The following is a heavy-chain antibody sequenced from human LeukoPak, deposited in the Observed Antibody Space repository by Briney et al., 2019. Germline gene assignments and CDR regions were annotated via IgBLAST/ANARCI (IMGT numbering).Heavy chain of an antibody. Sequence: GGSLRLSCAGSGFTFSSYWMSWVRQAPGKGLEWVANINQDGGNKYYVDSVRGRFAISRDNAENSVYLQMNSMRAEDTALYYCARGGAPDNWGQGTLVTVSS. D-gene: IGHD1-26*01. CDR2: INQDGGNK. CDR3: ARGGAPDN. V-gene: IGHV3-7*01. CDR1: GFTFSSYW. J-gene: IGHJ4*02.